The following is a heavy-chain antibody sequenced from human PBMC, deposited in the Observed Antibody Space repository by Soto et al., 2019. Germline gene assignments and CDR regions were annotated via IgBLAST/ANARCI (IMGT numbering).Heavy chain of an antibody. CDR1: GFTFSNAW. CDR2: IKSKTDGGTT. Sequence: PRLSCAASGFTFSNAWMSWVRQAPGKGLEWVGRIKSKTDGGTTDYAAPVKGRFTISRDDSKNTLYLQMNSLKTEDTAVYYCTTPTRYCSGGSCYSRRGYYYYYGMDVWGQGTTVTVSS. D-gene: IGHD2-15*01. CDR3: TTPTRYCSGGSCYSRRGYYYYYGMDV. V-gene: IGHV3-15*01. J-gene: IGHJ6*02.